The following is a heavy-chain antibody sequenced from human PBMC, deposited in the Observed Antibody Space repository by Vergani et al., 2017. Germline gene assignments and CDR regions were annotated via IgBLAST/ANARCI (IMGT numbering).Heavy chain of an antibody. CDR1: GFTFSDYY. V-gene: IGHV3-11*06. CDR2: ISSSSSYI. J-gene: IGHJ6*02. CDR3: ARVVLRYFEEEYYYYGMDV. Sequence: VQLLESGGGLVQPGGSLRLSCAASGFTFSDYYMSWIRQAPGKGLEWVSYISSSSSYIYYADSVKGRFTISRDNAKNSLYLQMNSLRAEDTAVYYCARVVLRYFEEEYYYYGMDVWGQGTTVTVSS. D-gene: IGHD3-9*01.